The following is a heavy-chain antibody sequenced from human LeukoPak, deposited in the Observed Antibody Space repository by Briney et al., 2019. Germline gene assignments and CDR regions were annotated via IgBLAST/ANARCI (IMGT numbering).Heavy chain of an antibody. CDR2: INHSGST. J-gene: IGHJ4*02. D-gene: IGHD3-16*02. CDR3: ARRSGYIYYFDC. Sequence: SETLSLTCAVYGGSVSGYYWSWIRQPPGKGLEWIGEINHSGSTNYNPSLKSRVTISVNTSKNQFSLKLSSVTAADTAVYYCARRSGYIYYFDCWGQGTLVTVSS. CDR1: GGSVSGYY. V-gene: IGHV4-34*01.